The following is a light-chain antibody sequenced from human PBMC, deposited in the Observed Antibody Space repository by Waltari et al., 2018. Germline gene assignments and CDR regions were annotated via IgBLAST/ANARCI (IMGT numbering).Light chain of an antibody. V-gene: IGLV2-8*01. CDR1: SSDIGSSNY. Sequence: QSALTQPPSASGSPGQSVTISCPGTSSDIGSSNYVSWYQQHPGKPPKLIISEVYNRPPVVPDRFSGSKSGHTASLTVSGLQAEDEADYFCNSYAGNNSYVFGTGTKVTVL. CDR3: NSYAGNNSYV. J-gene: IGLJ1*01. CDR2: EVY.